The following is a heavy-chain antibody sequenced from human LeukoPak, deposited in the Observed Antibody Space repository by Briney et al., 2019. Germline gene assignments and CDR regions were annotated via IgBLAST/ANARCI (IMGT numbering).Heavy chain of an antibody. V-gene: IGHV3-53*01. CDR3: AAYSSCDY. Sequence: GGSLRLSCAASGFTVSSNYITWVRQAPGKGLEWISLIYSGGSTYYADSVKGRSTISRDNSKNTLYLQMNSLRAEDTAVYYCAAYSSCDYWGQGTLVTVSS. J-gene: IGHJ4*02. D-gene: IGHD6-6*01. CDR1: GFTVSSNY. CDR2: IYSGGST.